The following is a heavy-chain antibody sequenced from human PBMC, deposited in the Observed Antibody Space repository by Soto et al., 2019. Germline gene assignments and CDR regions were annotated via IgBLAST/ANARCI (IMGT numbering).Heavy chain of an antibody. V-gene: IGHV3-11*01. CDR3: SRDTAIEVVPGAPVSPVDY. Sequence: PGGALKLSGPAPAFTFSDYYRSWIRQAPGKGLDWVPYISSRGSTIYYPVSVKARFTISKDNAKNSLYHQMNSLRAEVQAVYSCSRDTAIEVVPGAPVSPVDYWGQGTLVTVSS. D-gene: IGHD2-2*01. CDR2: ISSRGSTI. J-gene: IGHJ4*02. CDR1: AFTFSDYY.